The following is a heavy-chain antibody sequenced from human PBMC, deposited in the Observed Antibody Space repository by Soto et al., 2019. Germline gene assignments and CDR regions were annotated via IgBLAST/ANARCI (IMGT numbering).Heavy chain of an antibody. CDR1: GYTFTSYG. D-gene: IGHD6-19*01. J-gene: IGHJ4*02. CDR3: ARAPRGGSGWFYYFDY. V-gene: IGHV1-18*01. Sequence: QVQLVQSGAEVKKPGASVKVSCKASGYTFTSYGISWVRQAPGQGLEWMGWISAYNGNTNYAQKLQGRVTMTTDTSTSTAHMELRSLRSDDTAVYYCARAPRGGSGWFYYFDYWGQVTLVTVSS. CDR2: ISAYNGNT.